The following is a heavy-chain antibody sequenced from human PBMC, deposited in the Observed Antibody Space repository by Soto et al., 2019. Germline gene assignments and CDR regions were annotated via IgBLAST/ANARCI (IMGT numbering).Heavy chain of an antibody. CDR3: AKAQWPAAILNYYYGMDV. D-gene: IGHD2-2*02. J-gene: IGHJ6*02. CDR1: GFTFSSYA. Sequence: EVQLLESGGGLVQPGGSLRLSCAASGFTFSSYAMSWVRQAPGKGLEWVSVISGSGGSTYYADSVKGRFTISRDNSKNTLYLQMNSLRAEDTAVYYCAKAQWPAAILNYYYGMDVWGQGTTVTVSS. V-gene: IGHV3-23*01. CDR2: ISGSGGST.